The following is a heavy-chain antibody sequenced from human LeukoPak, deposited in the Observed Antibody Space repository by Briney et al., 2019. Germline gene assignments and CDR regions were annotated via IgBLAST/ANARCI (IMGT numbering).Heavy chain of an antibody. CDR3: ARDKGIAGFDY. V-gene: IGHV4-34*01. CDR2: INHSGST. J-gene: IGHJ4*02. D-gene: IGHD6-13*01. Sequence: PSETLSLTCAVYGGSFSGYYWSWIRQPPGKGLEWIGEINHSGSTNYNPSLKSRVTISVDTSKNQFSLKLSSVTAADTAVYYCARDKGIAGFDYWGQGTLVTVSS. CDR1: GGSFSGYY.